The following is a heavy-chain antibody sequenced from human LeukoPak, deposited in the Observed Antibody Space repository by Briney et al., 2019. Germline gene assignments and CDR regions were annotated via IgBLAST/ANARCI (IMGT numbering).Heavy chain of an antibody. Sequence: ASVKVSCTASGGTFSIYAISWVRQAPGQGLEWMGRIIPILGIANYAQKFQGRVTITAEKSTSTAYMELRSLRSEDTDVYYCATPSYDILTGYGGYYYYGMDVWGQGTTVTVYS. CDR2: IIPILGIA. J-gene: IGHJ6*02. CDR3: ATPSYDILTGYGGYYYYGMDV. V-gene: IGHV1-69*04. D-gene: IGHD3-9*01. CDR1: GGTFSIYA.